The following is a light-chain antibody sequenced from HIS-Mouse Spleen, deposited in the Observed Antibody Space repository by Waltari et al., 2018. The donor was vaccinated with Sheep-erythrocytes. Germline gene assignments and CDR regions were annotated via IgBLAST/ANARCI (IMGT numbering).Light chain of an antibody. CDR1: SSAVGSYNL. CDR3: CSYAGSSTWV. Sequence: QSALTQPASVSGSPGQSITISCTGTSSAVGSYNLVSWYQQHPGKAPKLMIYEGSKPPSGVSNRFSRSKSGNTASLTISGLQAEDEADYYCCSYAGSSTWVFGGGTKLTVL. CDR2: EGS. J-gene: IGLJ3*02. V-gene: IGLV2-23*01.